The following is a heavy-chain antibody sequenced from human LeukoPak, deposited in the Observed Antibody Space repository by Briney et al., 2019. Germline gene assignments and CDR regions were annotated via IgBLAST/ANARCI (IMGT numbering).Heavy chain of an antibody. Sequence: GGSLRLSCAASGLTFSSYAMSWVRQAPGKGLEWVSAISGSGGSTYYADSVKGRFTISRDNSKNTLYLQMSSLRAEDTAVYYCAKDKGGSYYYDYWGQGTLVTVPS. CDR1: GLTFSSYA. CDR3: AKDKGGSYYYDY. J-gene: IGHJ4*02. V-gene: IGHV3-23*01. D-gene: IGHD1-26*01. CDR2: ISGSGGST.